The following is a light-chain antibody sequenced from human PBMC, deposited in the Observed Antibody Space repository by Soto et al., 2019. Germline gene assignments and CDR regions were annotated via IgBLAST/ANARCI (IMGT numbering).Light chain of an antibody. CDR2: WAS. CDR1: QNILLSSNNKNY. V-gene: IGKV4-1*01. J-gene: IGKJ1*01. Sequence: DIVLTKSPDSLAVSLGERATINCKSSQNILLSSNNKNYLAWYQQKPGQPPKLLIYWASTRESGVPDRFSGSGSGTDFTLTIRSLQAEDVAVYYCQQYYSTPTWTFGQGTKVEIK. CDR3: QQYYSTPTWT.